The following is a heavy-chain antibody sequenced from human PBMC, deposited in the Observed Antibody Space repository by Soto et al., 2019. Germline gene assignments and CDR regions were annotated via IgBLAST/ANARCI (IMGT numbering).Heavy chain of an antibody. D-gene: IGHD1-26*01. CDR3: ARDAPEPKYYFDY. J-gene: IGHJ4*02. Sequence: ASVKVSCKASGYTFTSYAMHWVRQAPGQRLEWMGWINAGNGNTKYLQKFQGRVTITRDTSASTAYMELSSLRSEDTAVYYCARDAPEPKYYFDYWGQGTLVTVSS. CDR1: GYTFTSYA. CDR2: INAGNGNT. V-gene: IGHV1-3*01.